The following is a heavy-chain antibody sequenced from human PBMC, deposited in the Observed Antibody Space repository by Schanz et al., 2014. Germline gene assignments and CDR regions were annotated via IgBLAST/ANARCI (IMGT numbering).Heavy chain of an antibody. CDR2: ISGSGGST. V-gene: IGHV3-23*04. D-gene: IGHD2-15*01. Sequence: VQLVESGGGVVQPGRSLRLSCAASGFTFSTYAMSWVRQAPGKGLEWVSAISGSGGSTYYADSVKGRFTISRDNSKNILYLQMNSLRAEDTAVYYCARDRGYCSGGSCLTFDYWGQGTLVTVSS. J-gene: IGHJ4*02. CDR3: ARDRGYCSGGSCLTFDY. CDR1: GFTFSTYA.